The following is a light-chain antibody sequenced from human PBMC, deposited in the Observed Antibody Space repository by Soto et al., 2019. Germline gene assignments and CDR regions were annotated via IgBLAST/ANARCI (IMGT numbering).Light chain of an antibody. V-gene: IGLV2-14*01. CDR1: NTDVGGYNY. CDR2: EVT. CDR3: NSYTRTKTSV. J-gene: IGLJ1*01. Sequence: QSVLTQPASVSGSPGQSITIACTGTNTDVGGYNYVSWYQQHPMKAPKLIIYEVTKRPSGVSARFSGSKSANTASLTISGLQAEDEADYYCNSYTRTKTSVFGTGTTVTVL.